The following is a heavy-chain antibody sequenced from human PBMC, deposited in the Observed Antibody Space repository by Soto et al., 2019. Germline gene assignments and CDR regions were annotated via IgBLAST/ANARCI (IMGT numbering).Heavy chain of an antibody. CDR3: ARLAIKPGIAAAGAKHYYYYYGMDV. D-gene: IGHD6-13*01. Sequence: ASVKVSCKASGYTFTGYYMHWVRQAPGQGLEWMGWINPNSGGTNYAQKFQGRVTMTRDTSISTAYMELSRLRSDDTAVYYCARLAIKPGIAAAGAKHYYYYYGMDVWGQGTTVTV. V-gene: IGHV1-2*02. CDR2: INPNSGGT. CDR1: GYTFTGYY. J-gene: IGHJ6*02.